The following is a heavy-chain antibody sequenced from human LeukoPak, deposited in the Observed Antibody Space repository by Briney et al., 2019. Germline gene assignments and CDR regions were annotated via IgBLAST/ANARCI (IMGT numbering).Heavy chain of an antibody. CDR3: ARGCGTSCYAFDY. CDR2: ISSSSSYI. Sequence: PGGSLRLSCAASGFIFSSYVMSWVRQAPGKGLEWVSSISSSSSYIYYADSVKGRFTISRDNAKNSLYLQMNSLRAEDTAVYYCARGCGTSCYAFDYWGQGTLVTVSS. J-gene: IGHJ4*02. V-gene: IGHV3-21*01. D-gene: IGHD2-2*01. CDR1: GFIFSSYV.